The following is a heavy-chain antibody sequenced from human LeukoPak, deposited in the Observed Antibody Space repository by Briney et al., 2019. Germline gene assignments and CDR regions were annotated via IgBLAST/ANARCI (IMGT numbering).Heavy chain of an antibody. J-gene: IGHJ4*02. CDR3: AKDYGPLSSY. V-gene: IGHV3-23*01. D-gene: IGHD4-17*01. CDR1: GFTFSSYG. CDR2: ISGSGGST. Sequence: GGSLRLSCAAPGFTFSSYGMSWVRQTPGKGLEWVSAISGSGGSTYYADSVKGRFTISRDNSKNTLYLQMNSLRAEDTALYYCAKDYGPLSSYWGQGTLVTVSS.